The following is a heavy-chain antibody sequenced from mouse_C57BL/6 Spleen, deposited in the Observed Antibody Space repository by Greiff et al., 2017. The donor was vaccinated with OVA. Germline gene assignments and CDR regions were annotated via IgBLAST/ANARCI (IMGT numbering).Heavy chain of an antibody. Sequence: EVKLVESGEGLVKPGGSLKLSCAASGFTFSSYAMSWVRQTPEKRLEWVAYISSGGDYIYYADTVKGRFTISRDNARNTLYLQMSSLKSEDTAMYYCTRGGGNYPLAMDYWGQGTSVTVSS. D-gene: IGHD2-1*01. CDR1: GFTFSSYA. CDR2: ISSGGDYI. CDR3: TRGGGNYPLAMDY. V-gene: IGHV5-9-1*02. J-gene: IGHJ4*01.